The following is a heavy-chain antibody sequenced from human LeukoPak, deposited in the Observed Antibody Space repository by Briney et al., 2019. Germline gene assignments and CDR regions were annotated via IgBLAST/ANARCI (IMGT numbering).Heavy chain of an antibody. J-gene: IGHJ4*02. CDR2: ISWNSGSI. Sequence: GGSLRLSCAASGFTFDDYAMHWVRQAPGKGLEWVSGISWNSGSIGYADSVKGRFTISRDNAKNSLYLQMSSLRAEDTALYYCAKEGYYDSSGYSWGQGTLVTVSS. V-gene: IGHV3-9*01. D-gene: IGHD3-22*01. CDR1: GFTFDDYA. CDR3: AKEGYYDSSGYS.